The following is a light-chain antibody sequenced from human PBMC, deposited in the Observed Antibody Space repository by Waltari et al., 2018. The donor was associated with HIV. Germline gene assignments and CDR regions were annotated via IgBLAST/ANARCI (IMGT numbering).Light chain of an antibody. CDR3: GSWDGSRGAYV. CDR2: ENN. Sequence: QSVLTQPPSVSAAPGQKVTISCSGGSSNIGINYVSWYQQIAGTAPKVLIYENNTRPSGIPGRFSGSKSGASATLGITGLLAGDEGDYYCGSWDGSRGAYVFGSGTKVTVL. V-gene: IGLV1-51*01. J-gene: IGLJ1*01. CDR1: SSNIGINY.